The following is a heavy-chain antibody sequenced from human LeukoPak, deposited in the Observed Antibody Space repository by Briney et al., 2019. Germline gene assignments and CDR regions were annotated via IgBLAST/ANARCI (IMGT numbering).Heavy chain of an antibody. V-gene: IGHV4-34*01. J-gene: IGHJ4*02. CDR3: ARGGDPLFDY. CDR1: GGSFSGYY. CDR2: INHSGST. D-gene: IGHD2-21*02. Sequence: SETLSLTCAVYGGSFSGYYWSWIRQPPGKGLEWIGEINHSGSTNYNPSLKSRVTISVDTSKNQFSLKLSSVTAADTAVYYCARGGDPLFDYWGQGTLATVSS.